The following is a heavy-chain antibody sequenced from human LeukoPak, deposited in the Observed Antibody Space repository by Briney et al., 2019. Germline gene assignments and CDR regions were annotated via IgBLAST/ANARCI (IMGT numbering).Heavy chain of an antibody. Sequence: PGGSLRLSCAGSGFTFSNFWMSWVRQAPGKGREGVANIKEDGSEKDYVDSVKGRFTISRDNGKNSLYLQMNSLRAEDTAVFYCTRSGYCSGGSCYSDFDHWGQGTLVTVSS. D-gene: IGHD2-15*01. CDR1: GFTFSNFW. CDR3: TRSGYCSGGSCYSDFDH. V-gene: IGHV3-7*01. J-gene: IGHJ4*02. CDR2: IKEDGSEK.